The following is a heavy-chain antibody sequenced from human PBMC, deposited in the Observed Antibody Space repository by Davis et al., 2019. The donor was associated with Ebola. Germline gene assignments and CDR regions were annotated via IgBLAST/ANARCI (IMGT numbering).Heavy chain of an antibody. D-gene: IGHD3-3*01. J-gene: IGHJ4*02. V-gene: IGHV3-30*18. Sequence: PGGSLRLSCAASGFTFSSYGMHWVRQAPGKGLEWVAVISYDGSNKYYADSVKGRFTISRDNSKNTLYLQMNSLRAEDTAVYYCAKLDDFWSGQGYFDYWGQGTLVTVSS. CDR1: GFTFSSYG. CDR2: ISYDGSNK. CDR3: AKLDDFWSGQGYFDY.